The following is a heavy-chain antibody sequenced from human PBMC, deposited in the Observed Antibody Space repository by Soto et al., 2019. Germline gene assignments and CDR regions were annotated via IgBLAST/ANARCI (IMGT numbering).Heavy chain of an antibody. CDR3: ARGLGRGSSADNWFDP. Sequence: ASETLSLTRAVYCGAFSGFYWSWIRQPPGKGLEWIGEINHSGSTNYNPSLKSRVTISVDTSKNQFSLKLSSVTAADTAVYYCARGLGRGSSADNWFDPWGQGTLVTVSS. D-gene: IGHD6-6*01. CDR2: INHSGST. V-gene: IGHV4-34*01. J-gene: IGHJ5*02. CDR1: CGAFSGFY.